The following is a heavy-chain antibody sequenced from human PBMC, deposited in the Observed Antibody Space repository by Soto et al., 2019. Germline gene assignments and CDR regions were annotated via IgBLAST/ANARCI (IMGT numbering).Heavy chain of an antibody. Sequence: KSGGSLRLSCAASGFTFSGYYMTWIRQAPGKGLEWVSYISGTSDYTNYADSVKGRFTTSRDNAKNSLYLQMNSLRAEDTAVYYCARSRPHCSSNTCYGYYYGMDVWGQGTTVTVSS. CDR1: GFTFSGYY. CDR2: ISGTSDYT. D-gene: IGHD2-2*01. J-gene: IGHJ6*02. V-gene: IGHV3-11*06. CDR3: ARSRPHCSSNTCYGYYYGMDV.